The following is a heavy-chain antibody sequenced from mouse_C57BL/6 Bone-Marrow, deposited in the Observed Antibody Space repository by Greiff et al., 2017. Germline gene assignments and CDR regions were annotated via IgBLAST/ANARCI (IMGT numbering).Heavy chain of an antibody. CDR1: GFTFSSYA. CDR2: ISDGGSYT. Sequence: EVKLMESGGGLVKPGGSLKLSCAASGFTFSSYAMSWVRQTPEKRLEWVATISDGGSYTYYPDNVKGRFTISRDNAKNNLYLQMSHLKSEDTAMYYCARDGGPSTMVTPFAYWVQGTLVTVSA. CDR3: ARDGGPSTMVTPFAY. D-gene: IGHD2-2*01. V-gene: IGHV5-4*01. J-gene: IGHJ3*01.